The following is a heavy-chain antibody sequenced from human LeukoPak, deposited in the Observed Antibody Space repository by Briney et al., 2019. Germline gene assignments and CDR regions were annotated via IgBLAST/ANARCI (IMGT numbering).Heavy chain of an antibody. J-gene: IGHJ3*01. CDR2: IHYTGNT. Sequence: PSETLSLTCSVSGGSITNYYWTWIRQSPGKGLEWLGYIHYTGNTNYNPSLKSRITISVDTSKNQFSLKLRSVTAADTAVYYCARQFESLRPSAYDLWGQGAMVIVSS. D-gene: IGHD4-17*01. V-gene: IGHV4-59*01. CDR1: GGSITNYY. CDR3: ARQFESLRPSAYDL.